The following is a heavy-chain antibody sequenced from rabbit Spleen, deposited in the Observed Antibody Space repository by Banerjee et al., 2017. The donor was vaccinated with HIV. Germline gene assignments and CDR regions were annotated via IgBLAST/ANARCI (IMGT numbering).Heavy chain of an antibody. Sequence: QEQLVESGGGLVKPGASLTLTCKASGFSFSSGYYACWVRQAPGKGLEWIACIDTNDGDTDYANWPKGRVTISKTSSTTVTLQMTSLTAADTATYFCARNYVNAFDPWGQGTLVTVS. J-gene: IGHJ2*01. CDR2: IDTNDGDT. D-gene: IGHD1-1*01. CDR3: ARNYVNAFDP. V-gene: IGHV1S45*01. CDR1: GFSFSSGYY.